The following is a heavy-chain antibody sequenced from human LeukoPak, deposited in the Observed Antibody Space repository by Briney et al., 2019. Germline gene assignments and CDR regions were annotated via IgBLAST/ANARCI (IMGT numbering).Heavy chain of an antibody. CDR3: ARGGAYSPYGMDV. D-gene: IGHD4-11*01. CDR1: GGSISSGGYY. Sequence: PSQTLSLTCTVSGGSISSGGYYWSWIRQHPGKGLEWIGYIYYSGSTYYNPSLKSRVTISVDTSKNQFSLKLSSVTAADTAVYYCARGGAYSPYGMDVWGQGTTVTVSS. J-gene: IGHJ6*02. CDR2: IYYSGST. V-gene: IGHV4-31*03.